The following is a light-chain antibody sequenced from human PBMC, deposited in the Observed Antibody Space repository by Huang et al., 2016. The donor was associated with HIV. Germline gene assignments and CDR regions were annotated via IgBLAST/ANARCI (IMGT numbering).Light chain of an antibody. CDR2: GAS. J-gene: IGKJ2*01. Sequence: EIVMTQSPATLSVSPGERATLSCRASQSVSSNLAWYQHKPGQAPRLLIYGASTRATGNPARCSGSGSGTEFTLTISSLQSEDFAVYYCQQYNNWPPYTFGQGTKLEIK. CDR1: QSVSSN. V-gene: IGKV3-15*01. CDR3: QQYNNWPPYT.